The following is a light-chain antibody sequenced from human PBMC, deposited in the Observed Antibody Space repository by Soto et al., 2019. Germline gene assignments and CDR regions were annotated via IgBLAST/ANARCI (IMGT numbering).Light chain of an antibody. Sequence: AIQMTQSPASLSASVGDRVTITCRASQGIRNDLGWYQQKPGKAPRLLIYGASTLQSGVPSRFSGSGSGTDFTLTITDLQPEDFANYYCLQDYTYPRTFGQGTKVEVK. CDR3: LQDYTYPRT. CDR2: GAS. V-gene: IGKV1-6*01. CDR1: QGIRND. J-gene: IGKJ1*01.